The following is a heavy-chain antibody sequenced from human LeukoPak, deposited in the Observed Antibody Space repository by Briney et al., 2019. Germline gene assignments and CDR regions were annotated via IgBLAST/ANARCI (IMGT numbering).Heavy chain of an antibody. D-gene: IGHD1-26*01. CDR3: ARAAGATTHYYYGMDV. Sequence: GGSLRLFCAASGFTFSSYAMHWVRQAPGKGLEWVAVISYDGSNKYYADSVKGRFTISRDNSKNTLYLQMNSLRAEDTAVYYCARAAGATTHYYYGMDVWGQGTTVTVSS. CDR1: GFTFSSYA. J-gene: IGHJ6*02. CDR2: ISYDGSNK. V-gene: IGHV3-30-3*01.